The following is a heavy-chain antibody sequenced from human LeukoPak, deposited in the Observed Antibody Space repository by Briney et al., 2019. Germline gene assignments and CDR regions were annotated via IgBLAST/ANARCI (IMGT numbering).Heavy chain of an antibody. CDR3: ARGGVGAFDI. V-gene: IGHV3-21*04. D-gene: IGHD1-26*01. J-gene: IGHJ3*02. CDR1: GFTFSSYS. CDR2: ISSSSSYI. Sequence: GGSLRLSCAASGFTFSSYSMNWVRQAPGKGLEWVSSISSSSSYIYYADSVKGRFTISRDNSKNTLYLQMNSLRAEDTAVYYCARGGVGAFDIWGQGTMVTVSS.